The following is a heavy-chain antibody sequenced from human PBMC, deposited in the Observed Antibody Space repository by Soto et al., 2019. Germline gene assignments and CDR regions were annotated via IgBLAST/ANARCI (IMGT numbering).Heavy chain of an antibody. Sequence: PSETLSLTCAVYGGSFSGYYWSWIRQPPGKGLEWIGEINHSGSTNYNPSLKSRVTISVDTSKNQFSLKLSSVTAADTAVYYCARSPNWFDPWSQGTLVTVSS. V-gene: IGHV4-34*01. CDR3: ARSPNWFDP. J-gene: IGHJ5*02. CDR1: GGSFSGYY. CDR2: INHSGST.